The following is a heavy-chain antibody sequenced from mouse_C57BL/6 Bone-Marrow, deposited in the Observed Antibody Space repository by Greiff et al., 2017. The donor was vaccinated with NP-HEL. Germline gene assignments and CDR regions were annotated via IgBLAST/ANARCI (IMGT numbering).Heavy chain of an antibody. Sequence: VKLMESGAELVRPGTSVKVSCKASGYAFTNYLIEWVKQRPGQGLEWIGVINPGSGGTNYNEKFKGKATLTADKSSSTAYMQLSSLTSEDSAVYFCARRGGNYDWGQGTLVTVSA. D-gene: IGHD2-1*01. V-gene: IGHV1-54*01. J-gene: IGHJ3*01. CDR2: INPGSGGT. CDR3: ARRGGNYD. CDR1: GYAFTNYL.